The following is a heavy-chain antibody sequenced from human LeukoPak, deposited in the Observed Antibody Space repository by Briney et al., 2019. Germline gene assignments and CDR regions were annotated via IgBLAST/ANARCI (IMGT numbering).Heavy chain of an antibody. CDR2: IYTSGST. J-gene: IGHJ4*02. CDR1: GGSISSGSYY. V-gene: IGHV4-61*02. Sequence: PSETLSLTCIVSGGSISSGSYYWSWIRQPAGKGLEWIGRIYTSGSTNYNPSLKSRVTILLDTSKNQFSLKLSSVTAADTAVYYCASGSPTRADYWGQGTLVTVSS. D-gene: IGHD1-26*01. CDR3: ASGSPTRADY.